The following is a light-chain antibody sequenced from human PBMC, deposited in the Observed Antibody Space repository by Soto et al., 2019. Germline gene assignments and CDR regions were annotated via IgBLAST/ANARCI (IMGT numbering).Light chain of an antibody. CDR3: QLYNVLPKL. CDR2: GAS. J-gene: IGKJ1*01. CDR1: QRVSSN. V-gene: IGKV3-15*01. Sequence: VMSQYQKTLSRSPVERATLSCRASQRVSSNYLAWYQQKPGQAPRLLIYGASTRATGIPARFSGNGSGTEFTLTISILQPEDFAAYYCQLYNVLPKLFGQVTKL.